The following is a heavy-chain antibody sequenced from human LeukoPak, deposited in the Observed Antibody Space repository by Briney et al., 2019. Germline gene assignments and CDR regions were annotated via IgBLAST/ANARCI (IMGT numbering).Heavy chain of an antibody. J-gene: IGHJ4*02. CDR1: GFHFANHA. Sequence: GGSLRLSCAASGFHFANHAMSWVRQTPGKGLEWVSAISGGGDITYYADSVTGRFTISRDNSKNTLYLQMNSLRAEDTAVYYCARDDGDLSRLDYWGQGTLVTVSS. V-gene: IGHV3-23*01. CDR2: ISGGGDIT. CDR3: ARDDGDLSRLDY. D-gene: IGHD4-17*01.